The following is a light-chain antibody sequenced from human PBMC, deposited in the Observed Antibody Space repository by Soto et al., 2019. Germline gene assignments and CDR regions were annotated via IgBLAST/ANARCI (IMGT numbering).Light chain of an antibody. CDR1: QDINNF. J-gene: IGKJ4*01. CDR3: QQYDNLVT. CDR2: DAS. Sequence: DIQMTQSPSSLSASVGDRVTITCQASQDINNFLNWYQQKPGKAPKLLIYDASDLETGVPSRFSGSGSGTDFTLTISSLQSEDIATYYCQQYDNLVTFGGGTKVEIK. V-gene: IGKV1-33*01.